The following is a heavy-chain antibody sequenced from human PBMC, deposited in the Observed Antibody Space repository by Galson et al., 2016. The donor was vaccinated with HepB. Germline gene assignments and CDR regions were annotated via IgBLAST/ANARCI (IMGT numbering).Heavy chain of an antibody. CDR2: IRSKAYGGTT. Sequence: SLRLSCAASGFTFGDYAMSWFRQAPGKGLEWVGFIRSKAYGGTTEYAASVNGRFTISRDDSKSIAYLQMNSLKTEDTAVYYCTRGQLYYDSSGYSNYFDYWGQGTLVTVSS. CDR1: GFTFGDYA. CDR3: TRGQLYYDSSGYSNYFDY. V-gene: IGHV3-49*03. D-gene: IGHD3-22*01. J-gene: IGHJ4*02.